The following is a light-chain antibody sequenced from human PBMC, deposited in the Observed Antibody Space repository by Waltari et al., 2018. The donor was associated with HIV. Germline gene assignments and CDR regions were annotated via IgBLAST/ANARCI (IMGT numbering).Light chain of an antibody. CDR3: SSYTLTSTYV. V-gene: IGLV2-14*03. CDR1: TRDVGGYEY. J-gene: IGLJ1*01. CDR2: DVK. Sequence: QSALTQPASVSGAPGQSLTLSCPGPTRDVGGYEYVSWYQQHPGKAPKLIIYDVKHRTSGVSNRFSGSKSGNTSSLTISGLQAEDEADYYCSSYTLTSTYVFGTGTNVTVL.